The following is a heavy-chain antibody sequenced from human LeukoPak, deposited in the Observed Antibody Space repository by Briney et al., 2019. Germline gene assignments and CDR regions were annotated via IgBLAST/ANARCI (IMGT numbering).Heavy chain of an antibody. J-gene: IGHJ5*02. CDR2: VNPKTGDT. V-gene: IGHV1-2*02. CDR1: GYTFTDHK. CDR3: ARDADFLHFGQFKNWFDP. Sequence: ASVKVSCKASGYTFTDHKMHWVRQAPGRGLEWMGWVNPKTGDTNYAQNFQGRVTMTRDTSINTAFMDLSRLKSDDTAVYYCARDADFLHFGQFKNWFDPWGQGTLVTVSS. D-gene: IGHD3-10*01.